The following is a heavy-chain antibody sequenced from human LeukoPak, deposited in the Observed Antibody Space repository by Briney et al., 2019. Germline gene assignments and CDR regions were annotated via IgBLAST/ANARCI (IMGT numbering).Heavy chain of an antibody. CDR3: AIPGDYYGSGSYYNDNDY. CDR2: IIPIFGIA. J-gene: IGHJ4*02. CDR1: GGSFSSYA. Sequence: SVKVSCKASGGSFSSYAISWVRQAPGQGLEWMGGIIPIFGIANYAQKFQGRVTITTDESTSTAYMELSSLRSEDTAVYYCAIPGDYYGSGSYYNDNDYWGQGTLVTVSS. D-gene: IGHD3-10*01. V-gene: IGHV1-69*05.